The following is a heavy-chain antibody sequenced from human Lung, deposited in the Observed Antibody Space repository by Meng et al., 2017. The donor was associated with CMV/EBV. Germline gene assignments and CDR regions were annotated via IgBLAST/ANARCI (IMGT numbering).Heavy chain of an antibody. D-gene: IGHD1-26*01. CDR2: IYYSGST. Sequence: QVQLQESGPGLVKPSPTLSLTCTVSGGSISSGDYYWSWIRQPPGKGLEWIGYIYYSGSTYYNPSLKSRVTISVDTSKNHFSLKVNSVTAADTAVYYCARGKQDAWELLAYWGQGALVTVSS. CDR1: GGSISSGDYY. V-gene: IGHV4-30-4*08. CDR3: ARGKQDAWELLAY. J-gene: IGHJ4*02.